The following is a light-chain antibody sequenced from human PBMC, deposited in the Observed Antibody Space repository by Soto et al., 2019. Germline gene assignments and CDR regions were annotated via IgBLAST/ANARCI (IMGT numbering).Light chain of an antibody. J-gene: IGKJ5*01. CDR2: GTS. V-gene: IGKV1D-16*01. Sequence: DIQMTQSPSSLSASVGDRVTMTCRASQGIRNLLVWYQQKPEKAPKSLIYGTSNLESGVPSRFSGSGSGTDYTLTISSLQPEDFATYYCQQYDSYPITFGQGTRLEIK. CDR3: QQYDSYPIT. CDR1: QGIRNL.